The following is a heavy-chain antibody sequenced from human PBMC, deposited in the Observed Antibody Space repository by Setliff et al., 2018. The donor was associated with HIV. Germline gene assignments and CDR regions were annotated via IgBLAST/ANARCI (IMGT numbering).Heavy chain of an antibody. V-gene: IGHV3-23*01. Sequence: GGSLRLSCAASGFTFSTFAMSWVRQAPGKGLEWVSTITASGGSTYYADSVKGRFTISRDNSKNTLFLQMNSLRVEDTAVYYCARGAVANSMILYWGQGTLVTVSS. CDR1: GFTFSTFA. CDR2: ITASGGST. CDR3: ARGAVANSMILY. J-gene: IGHJ4*02. D-gene: IGHD3-16*01.